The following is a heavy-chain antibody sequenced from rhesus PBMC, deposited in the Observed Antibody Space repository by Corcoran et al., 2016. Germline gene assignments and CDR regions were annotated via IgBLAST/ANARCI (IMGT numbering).Heavy chain of an antibody. CDR2: IYGSSTST. Sequence: QVQLQESGPGVVKPSETLSLTCAVSGGSISDSYRWSWIRQPPGKGLEWIGYIYGSSTSTKFNPSFKRRVTISKDTSTNQFSLKLSSVTVADTAVYYCARLGLGGAAAGPVFDYWGQGVLVTVSS. J-gene: IGHJ4*01. CDR3: ARLGLGGAAAGPVFDY. D-gene: IGHD6S26*01. V-gene: IGHV4S10*01. CDR1: GGSISDSYR.